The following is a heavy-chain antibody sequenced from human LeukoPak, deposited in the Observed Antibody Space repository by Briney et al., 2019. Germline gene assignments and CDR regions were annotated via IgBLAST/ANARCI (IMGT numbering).Heavy chain of an antibody. J-gene: IGHJ4*02. D-gene: IGHD2-2*01. CDR2: IYSGGST. V-gene: IGHV3-66*01. Sequence: GGSLRPSCAASGFTISSHYMSWVRQAPGKGLEWVAVIYSGGSTYYADSVKGRFTISRDNSKNTLYLQMNSLRAEDTAVYYCERDGSPSCSSTSCYAHWGQGTLVTVSS. CDR1: GFTISSHY. CDR3: ERDGSPSCSSTSCYAH.